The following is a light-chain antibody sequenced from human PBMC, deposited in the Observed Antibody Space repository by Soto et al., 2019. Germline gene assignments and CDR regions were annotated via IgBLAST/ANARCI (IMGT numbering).Light chain of an antibody. CDR3: LQDPSSPLS. V-gene: IGKV1-6*01. CDR1: QGIGND. Sequence: AIQMTQSPSSLSASVGDRVTITCRASQGIGNDLGWYQQKSGKAPKLLIYAASNLQGGFPPRFSGSGSGTDFTLTISGLQAEDVATYYWLQDPSSPLSFCGGTKVEI. J-gene: IGKJ4*01. CDR2: AAS.